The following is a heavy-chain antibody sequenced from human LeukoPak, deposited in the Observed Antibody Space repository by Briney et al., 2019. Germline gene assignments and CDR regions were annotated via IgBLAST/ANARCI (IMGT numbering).Heavy chain of an antibody. CDR2: INHSGST. V-gene: IGHV4-34*01. J-gene: IGHJ6*03. D-gene: IGHD2-2*01. Sequence: SETLSLTCTVSGGSFTVYYWTWIRQSPGKGLEWLGEINHSGSTKYNPSLTSRASISVDTSKNQFSLKLSSVTAADTAVYYCARSWAYALGYYYYMDVWGKGTTVTVSS. CDR3: ARSWAYALGYYYYMDV. CDR1: GGSFTVYY.